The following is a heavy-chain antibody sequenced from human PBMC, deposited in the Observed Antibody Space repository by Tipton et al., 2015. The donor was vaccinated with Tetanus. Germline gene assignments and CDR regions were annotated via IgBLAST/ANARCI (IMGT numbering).Heavy chain of an antibody. Sequence: TLSLTCTVSGGPISSGGYYWTWIRQHPGKGLEWIGNIFYTGNTYYSPSLRSRVTISPDTSKNQFSLRLSSVTAADTAIYYCARAVGSWFGELFSNWFDPWGQGTLVTVSS. D-gene: IGHD3-10*01. CDR1: GGPISSGGYY. CDR3: ARAVGSWFGELFSNWFDP. J-gene: IGHJ5*02. V-gene: IGHV4-31*03. CDR2: IFYTGNT.